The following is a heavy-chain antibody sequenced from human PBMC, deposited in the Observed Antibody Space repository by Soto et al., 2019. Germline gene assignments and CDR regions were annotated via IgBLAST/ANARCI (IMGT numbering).Heavy chain of an antibody. V-gene: IGHV3-15*01. CDR3: TTAATTVTTIDY. CDR1: GFTFTNAW. CDR2: IKRETDVGTT. D-gene: IGHD4-17*01. J-gene: IGHJ4*02. Sequence: EVHLVESGGGLVKPGGSLRLSCAASGFTFTNAWMSWVRQAPGKGLEWVGRIKRETDVGTTDYAAPVKGRFTISRDDSRNTLYLQMNNLKTDDTALYYCTTAATTVTTIDYWGQGTLVTVSS.